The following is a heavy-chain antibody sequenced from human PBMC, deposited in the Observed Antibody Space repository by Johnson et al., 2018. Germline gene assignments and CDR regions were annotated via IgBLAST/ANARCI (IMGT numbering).Heavy chain of an antibody. V-gene: IGHV3-73*01. CDR2: IRSKANNYAT. D-gene: IGHD2-2*01. J-gene: IGHJ3*02. Sequence: VQLVQSGGGLVQPGGSLKLSCAASGFTFRGSAMHWVRQASGKGLEWVGRIRSKANNYATAYAASVKGRFTVSRDDSKKPAYLKRNSLKTEDTAWYYCTSDPGLSRCGVDDAVYILGQGPMVTVSS. CDR1: GFTFRGSA. CDR3: TSDPGLSRCGVDDAVYI.